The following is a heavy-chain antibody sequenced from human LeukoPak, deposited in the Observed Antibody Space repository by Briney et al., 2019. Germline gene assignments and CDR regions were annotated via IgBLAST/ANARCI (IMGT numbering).Heavy chain of an antibody. CDR2: IYNTGSA. Sequence: PSETLSLTCTVSGGSISSYYWSWIRQPAGKGLEWIGRIYNTGSANYNPSLKSRVTMSLDTSRNQISLKLTSVTAADTAVYYCARDVFFRAHNWFDPWGQGTLVTVSS. CDR1: GGSISSYY. D-gene: IGHD2/OR15-2a*01. CDR3: ARDVFFRAHNWFDP. J-gene: IGHJ5*02. V-gene: IGHV4-4*07.